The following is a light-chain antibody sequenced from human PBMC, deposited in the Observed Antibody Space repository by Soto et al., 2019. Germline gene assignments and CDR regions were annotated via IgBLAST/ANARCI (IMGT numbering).Light chain of an antibody. CDR2: RNN. CDR1: SSNIGSNY. J-gene: IGLJ1*01. CDR3: AAWDDSLSGPVYV. V-gene: IGLV1-47*01. Sequence: QSVLTQPPSASGTPGQRVTISCSGSSSNIGSNYVYWYQQLPGTAPKLLIYRNNQRPSGVPDRFSGSKSGTSASLAIIGLLSEDEADYYCAAWDDSLSGPVYVFGTGTKVTVL.